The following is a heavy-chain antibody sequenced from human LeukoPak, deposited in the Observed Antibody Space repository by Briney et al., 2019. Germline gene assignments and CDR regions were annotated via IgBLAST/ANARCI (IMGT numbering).Heavy chain of an antibody. CDR1: GFTFSSYA. V-gene: IGHV3-30-3*01. Sequence: PGGSLRLSCAASGFTFSSYAMHWVRQAPGKGLEWVAVISYDGSNKYYADSVKGRFTISRDNSKNTLYLQMNSLRAEDTAVYYCARPTYSSSWPNYFDYWGQGTLVTVSS. CDR2: ISYDGSNK. D-gene: IGHD6-13*01. CDR3: ARPTYSSSWPNYFDY. J-gene: IGHJ4*02.